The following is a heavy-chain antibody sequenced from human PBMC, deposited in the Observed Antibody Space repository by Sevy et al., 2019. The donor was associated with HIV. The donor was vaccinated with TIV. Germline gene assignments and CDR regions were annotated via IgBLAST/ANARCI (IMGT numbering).Heavy chain of an antibody. CDR3: ARGFIRPYSSSWYGDSSAFDI. Sequence: GGSLRLSCAASGFTVSSNYMSWVRQAPGKGLEGVSVIYSGGSTYYADSVKGRFTISRDNSKNTLYLQMNSLRAEDTAVYYCARGFIRPYSSSWYGDSSAFDIWGHGTMVTVSS. CDR1: GFTVSSNY. V-gene: IGHV3-53*01. CDR2: IYSGGST. D-gene: IGHD6-13*01. J-gene: IGHJ3*02.